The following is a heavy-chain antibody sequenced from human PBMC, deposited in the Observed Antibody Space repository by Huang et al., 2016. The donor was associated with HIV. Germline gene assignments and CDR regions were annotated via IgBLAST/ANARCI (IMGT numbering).Heavy chain of an antibody. CDR2: IFPDDSDT. V-gene: IGHV5-51*01. D-gene: IGHD6-6*01. CDR1: GYSFSSYW. CDR3: ARRFSSSSGYFDY. Sequence: VQLVQSGAEVKKPGESLKISCKGSGYSFSSYWLAWVRQMPGKGLEWMGIIFPDDSDTTYSPSFEGQVTISADKSIGTAYPQWSSLKASDTAMYYCARRFSSSSGYFDYWGQGSLVTVSS. J-gene: IGHJ4*02.